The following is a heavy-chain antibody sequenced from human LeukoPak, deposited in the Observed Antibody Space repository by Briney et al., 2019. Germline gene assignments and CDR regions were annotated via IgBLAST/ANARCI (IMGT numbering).Heavy chain of an antibody. Sequence: SVKVSCKASGGTFSSYAISWVRQAPGQGLEWMGRIIPILGIANYAQKFQGRVTITADKSTSTAYMELSSLISDDTAMYYCARNPPYTGDFDYWGQGALVAVSS. D-gene: IGHD7-27*01. CDR2: IIPILGIA. CDR3: ARNPPYTGDFDY. J-gene: IGHJ4*02. CDR1: GGTFSSYA. V-gene: IGHV1-69*04.